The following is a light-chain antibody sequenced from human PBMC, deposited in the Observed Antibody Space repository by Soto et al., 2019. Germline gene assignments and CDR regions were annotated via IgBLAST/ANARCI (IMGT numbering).Light chain of an antibody. V-gene: IGKV1-5*03. J-gene: IGKJ4*01. CDR1: QSISSW. CDR3: QQYNSYKIT. CDR2: KAS. Sequence: DIHMTQSPSTLSASVGDRVTITCRASQSISSWLAWYQQKPGKAPKLLIYKASSLESGVPSRFSGSGSGTEFTLTISSLQPDDFATYYCQQYNSYKITFGGGTKVEIK.